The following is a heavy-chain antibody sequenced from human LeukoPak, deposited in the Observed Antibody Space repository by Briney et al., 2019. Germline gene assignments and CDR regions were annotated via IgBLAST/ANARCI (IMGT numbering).Heavy chain of an antibody. J-gene: IGHJ2*01. CDR3: ARDENGDSDFDL. V-gene: IGHV3-48*01. CDR2: ISSGGSTI. D-gene: IGHD5-12*01. CDR1: GFIFSNYD. Sequence: GGSLRLSCAASGFIFSNYDMIWVRQAPGKGLEWVSFISSGGSTIFYADSVKGRFTISRDDAKNSLYVQMNNLRVEDTAVYYCARDENGDSDFDLWGRGTLVTVSS.